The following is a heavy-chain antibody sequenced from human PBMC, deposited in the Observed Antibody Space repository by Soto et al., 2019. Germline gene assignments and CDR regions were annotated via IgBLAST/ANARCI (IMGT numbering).Heavy chain of an antibody. Sequence: PSETLSLTCTVSGASISPYYWTWIRQPPGKGLEWIGYIFSSGNTNYNPSLESRVFISGDVSKNYFSLKLSSVTATDTAAYYCAAVRVVTTGPEGIFDYWGQGTLVTVSS. CDR2: IFSSGNT. D-gene: IGHD2-21*02. V-gene: IGHV4-59*08. J-gene: IGHJ4*02. CDR3: AAVRVVTTGPEGIFDY. CDR1: GASISPYY.